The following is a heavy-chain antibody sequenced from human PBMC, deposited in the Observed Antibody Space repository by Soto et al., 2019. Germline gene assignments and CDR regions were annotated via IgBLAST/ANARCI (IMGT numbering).Heavy chain of an antibody. CDR3: VRGGIAGNWFDP. CDR2: IFHSGNT. V-gene: IGHV4-31*03. Sequence: QVQLQESGPGLVKPSQTLSLTCSVSGGSITSGGFYWSWIRQHPEKGLEWIAYIFHSGNTDFNPSHKRRIKISADTSKNQFSLKLTSVSAADTAVYYCVRGGIAGNWFDPWGQGALVTVSS. CDR1: GGSITSGGFY. D-gene: IGHD6-13*01. J-gene: IGHJ5*02.